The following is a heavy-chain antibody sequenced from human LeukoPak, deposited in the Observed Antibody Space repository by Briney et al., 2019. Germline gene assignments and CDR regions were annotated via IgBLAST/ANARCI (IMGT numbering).Heavy chain of an antibody. D-gene: IGHD1-26*01. V-gene: IGHV4-59*08. CDR1: GGSISSYY. CDR3: AVGVGTGAFDI. Sequence: SETLSLTCTVSGGSISSYYWSWIRQPPGKGLEWIGYIYYSGSTNYNPSLKSRVTISVDTSKNQFSLKLSSVTAADTAVYYCAVGVGTGAFDIWGQGTMVTVSS. J-gene: IGHJ3*02. CDR2: IYYSGST.